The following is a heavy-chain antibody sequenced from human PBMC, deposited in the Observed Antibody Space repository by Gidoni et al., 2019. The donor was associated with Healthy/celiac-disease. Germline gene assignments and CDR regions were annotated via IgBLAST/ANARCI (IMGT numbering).Heavy chain of an antibody. J-gene: IGHJ5*02. D-gene: IGHD3-22*01. CDR3: ARDARAAYDRSGYQEGFDP. CDR2: INSDGSST. CDR1: GFTFSSYW. Sequence: EVQLVESGGGLVQPGGSLRLSCAASGFTFSSYWMHWVRQAPGKGLVWFSRINSDGSSTSYADSVKGRFTISRDNAKNTLYLQMNSLRAEDTAVYYWARDARAAYDRSGYQEGFDPWGQGTLVTVSS. V-gene: IGHV3-74*01.